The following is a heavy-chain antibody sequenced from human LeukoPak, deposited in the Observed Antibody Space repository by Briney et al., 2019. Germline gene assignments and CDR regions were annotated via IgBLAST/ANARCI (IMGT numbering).Heavy chain of an antibody. V-gene: IGHV1-46*01. CDR3: ARDPVDDDARLDY. J-gene: IGHJ4*02. D-gene: IGHD2-2*01. Sequence: ASVKVSCKASGYTFTGYYMHWVRQAPGQGLEWMGIINPSGGSTSYAQKFQGRVTMTRDMSTSTVYMELSSLRSEDTAVYYCARDPVDDDARLDYWGQGTLVTVSS. CDR1: GYTFTGYY. CDR2: INPSGGST.